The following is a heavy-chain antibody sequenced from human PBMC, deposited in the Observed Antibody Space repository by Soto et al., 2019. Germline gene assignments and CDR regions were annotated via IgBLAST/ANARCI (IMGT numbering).Heavy chain of an antibody. D-gene: IGHD5-12*01. CDR2: INPNSGST. V-gene: IGHV1-2*02. CDR3: ARGALGYSGYDFWFDY. Sequence: GASVKVSCKASGGTFSSYAISWVRQAPGQGLEWMGWINPNSGSTNYAQKFQGRVTMTRDTSISTVYMELSRLRSDDTAVYYCARGALGYSGYDFWFDYWGQGTLVTVSS. CDR1: GGTFSSYA. J-gene: IGHJ4*02.